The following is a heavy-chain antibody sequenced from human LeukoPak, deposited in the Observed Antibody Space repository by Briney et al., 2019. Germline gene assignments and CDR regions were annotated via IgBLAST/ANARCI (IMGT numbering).Heavy chain of an antibody. D-gene: IGHD3-10*01. CDR2: IRYDGSNK. CDR3: AKKTGAYVSATYNWFDS. CDR1: GLTFSSYG. V-gene: IGHV3-30*02. J-gene: IGHJ5*01. Sequence: PGGSLRLSCADSGLTFSSYGMHWVRQAPGKGLEWVAFIRYDGSNKYYADSVKGRFTISRDNSKDTLYLQINSLRAEDTAVYYCAKKTGAYVSATYNWFDSWGQGTLVTVSS.